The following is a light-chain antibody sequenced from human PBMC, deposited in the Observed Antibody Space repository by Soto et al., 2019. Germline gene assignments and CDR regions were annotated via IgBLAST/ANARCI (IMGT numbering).Light chain of an antibody. CDR3: SSYTTNTTLV. CDR2: EVN. V-gene: IGLV2-14*01. Sequence: QSALTQPASVSGSPGQSITISCTGSSSDIGGYNYVSWYQHHPGKAPKLMIYEVNDRPSGVSSRFSATKSGNTASLTISGLQAEDEADYYCSSYTTNTTLVFGTGTKLTVL. J-gene: IGLJ1*01. CDR1: SSDIGGYNY.